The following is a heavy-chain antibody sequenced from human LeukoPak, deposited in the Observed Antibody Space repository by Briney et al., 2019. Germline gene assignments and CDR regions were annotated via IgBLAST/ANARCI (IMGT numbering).Heavy chain of an antibody. V-gene: IGHV1-18*01. CDR1: GYTFTSYG. D-gene: IGHD4-17*01. Sequence: ASVTVSCKASGYTFTSYGISWVRQAPGQGLEWMGWISAYNGNTNYAQKLQGRVTMTTDTSTSTAYMELRSLRSDDTAVYYCARAENDYGDSVIDYWGQGTLVTVSS. J-gene: IGHJ4*02. CDR2: ISAYNGNT. CDR3: ARAENDYGDSVIDY.